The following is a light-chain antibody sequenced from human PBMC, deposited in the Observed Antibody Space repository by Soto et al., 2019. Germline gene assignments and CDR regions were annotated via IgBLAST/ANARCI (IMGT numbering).Light chain of an antibody. V-gene: IGKV1-27*01. CDR3: QKYNSAPFT. CDR1: QGISNY. J-gene: IGKJ3*01. CDR2: GAS. Sequence: DIQMTQSPSSLSASVGDRVTITCRASQGISNYLAWYQQKPWKVPKLLIYGASTLQSGVPSRFGGSGSGTDFTLTINSLQPEAVATYYCQKYNSAPFTFGPGKKGDIK.